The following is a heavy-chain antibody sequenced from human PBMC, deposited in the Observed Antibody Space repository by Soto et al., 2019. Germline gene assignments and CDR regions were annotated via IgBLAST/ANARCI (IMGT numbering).Heavy chain of an antibody. CDR3: GRGGSDSPMAPGY. Sequence: AGGSLRLSCAASGFTFSSYWMHWVRQAPGKGLVWVSRINPDGSATNYADSVKGRFTISRDNAKNTLYLQMNSLRAEDTAVFYRGRGGSDSPMAPGYWGQGTLVTVSS. J-gene: IGHJ4*02. CDR1: GFTFSSYW. CDR2: INPDGSAT. V-gene: IGHV3-74*01. D-gene: IGHD5-18*01.